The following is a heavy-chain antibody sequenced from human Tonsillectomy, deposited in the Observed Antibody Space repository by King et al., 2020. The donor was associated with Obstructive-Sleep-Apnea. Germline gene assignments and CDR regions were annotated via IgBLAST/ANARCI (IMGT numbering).Heavy chain of an antibody. J-gene: IGHJ4*02. CDR2: MFYSGNT. V-gene: IGHV4-59*08. Sequence: QLQESGPGLVKPSETLSLTCTVSADSISNYYWSWIRQPPGKGLEWIGYMFYSGNTNYNPSLTSRVTISVDTSKIQFSLRLNSVTAADTAIYYCARHRGVEDYGGYGDYFDYWGQGTLVTVSS. D-gene: IGHD5-12*01. CDR1: ADSISNYY. CDR3: ARHRGVEDYGGYGDYFDY.